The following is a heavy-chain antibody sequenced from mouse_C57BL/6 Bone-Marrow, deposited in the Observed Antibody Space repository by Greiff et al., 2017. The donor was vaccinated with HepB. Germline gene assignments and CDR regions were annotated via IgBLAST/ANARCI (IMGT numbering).Heavy chain of an antibody. CDR3: ARGLGKDY. V-gene: IGHV14-3*02. J-gene: IGHJ2*01. CDR1: GFNIKDTY. Sequence: QLVESGAELVKPGASVKLSCTASGFNIKDTYMNWVKQRPEQGLEWIGRIDPANGNTKYDPKFQGKATITADTSSNTAYLQLSSLTSEDTAVYYCARGLGKDYWGQGTTLTVSS. D-gene: IGHD4-1*01. CDR2: IDPANGNT.